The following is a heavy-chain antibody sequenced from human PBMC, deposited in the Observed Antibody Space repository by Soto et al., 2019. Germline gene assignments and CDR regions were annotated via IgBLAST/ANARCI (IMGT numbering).Heavy chain of an antibody. CDR3: AREVSGGWYNWFDP. Sequence: PGGSLRLSCAASGFTFSSYGMHCVRQAPGKGLEWVAVIWYDGSNKYYADSVKGRFTISRDNSKNTLYLQMNSLRAEDTAVYYCAREVSGGWYNWFDPWGQGTLVTVSS. D-gene: IGHD6-19*01. CDR2: IWYDGSNK. V-gene: IGHV3-33*01. J-gene: IGHJ5*02. CDR1: GFTFSSYG.